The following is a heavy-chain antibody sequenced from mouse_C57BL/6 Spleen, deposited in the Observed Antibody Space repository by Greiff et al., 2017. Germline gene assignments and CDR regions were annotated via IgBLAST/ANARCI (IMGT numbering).Heavy chain of an antibody. CDR3: ARHTTMVRGAMDY. V-gene: IGHV2-6-1*01. CDR2: IWSDGST. Sequence: QVQLKESGPGLVAPSQSLSITCTVSGFSLTSYGVHWVRQPPGKGLEWLVVIWSDGSTTYNSALKSRLSISKDNSKSQVFLKMNSLQTDDTAMYYCARHTTMVRGAMDYWGQGTSVTVSS. CDR1: GFSLTSYG. D-gene: IGHD2-2*01. J-gene: IGHJ4*01.